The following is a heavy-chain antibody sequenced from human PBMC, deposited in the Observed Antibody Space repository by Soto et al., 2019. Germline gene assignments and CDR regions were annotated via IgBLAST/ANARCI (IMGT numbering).Heavy chain of an antibody. D-gene: IGHD6-19*01. V-gene: IGHV1-58*01. CDR3: AAPIGSSSGWPPYLDAFDI. CDR1: GFTFTSSA. J-gene: IGHJ3*02. CDR2: IVVGSGNT. Sequence: QMQLVQSGPEVKKPGTSVKVSCKASGFTFTSSAVQWVRQARGQRLEWIGWIVVGSGNTNYAQKFQERVTITRDMSTSTAYMELSSLRSEDTAVYYCAAPIGSSSGWPPYLDAFDIWGQGTMVTVSS.